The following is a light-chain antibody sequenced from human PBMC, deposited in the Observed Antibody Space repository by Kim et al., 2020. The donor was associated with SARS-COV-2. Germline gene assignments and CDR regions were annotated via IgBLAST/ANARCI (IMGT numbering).Light chain of an antibody. J-gene: IGLJ3*02. Sequence: QSITFSCTETSSDICVSNYVSFYQQHPGKAPKLMIYDVSDRPSGISNRFSVSKSGNTASLTISGLQADDYADYYCSSYTTSSTPLVFRGGTQLTVL. CDR3: SSYTTSSTPLV. V-gene: IGLV2-14*03. CDR2: DVS. CDR1: SSDICVSNY.